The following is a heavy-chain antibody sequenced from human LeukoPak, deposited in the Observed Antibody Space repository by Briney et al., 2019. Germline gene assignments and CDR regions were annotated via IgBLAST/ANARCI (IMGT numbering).Heavy chain of an antibody. CDR3: ARPNDCSGGSCYSGGPWFDP. V-gene: IGHV3-7*01. CDR2: IKQDGSEK. D-gene: IGHD2-15*01. Sequence: GGSLRLSCAASGFTFSSYWMSWVRQAPGKGLEWVANIKQDGSEKYYVDSVKGRFTISRDNAKNSLYLQMNSLRAEDTAVYYCARPNDCSGGSCYSGGPWFDPWGQGTLVTVSS. J-gene: IGHJ5*02. CDR1: GFTFSSYW.